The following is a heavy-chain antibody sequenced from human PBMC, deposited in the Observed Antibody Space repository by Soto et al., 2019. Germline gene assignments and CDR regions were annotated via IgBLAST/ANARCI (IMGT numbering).Heavy chain of an antibody. D-gene: IGHD3-9*01. Sequence: GGSLRLSCAASGFTFSSYAMSWVRQAPGKGLEWVSAISGSGGSTYYADSVKGRFTISRDNSKNTLYLQMNSLRAEDTAVYYCANSGLRYFDWLSRFDYWGQGTLVTVSS. V-gene: IGHV3-23*01. CDR2: ISGSGGST. CDR1: GFTFSSYA. CDR3: ANSGLRYFDWLSRFDY. J-gene: IGHJ4*02.